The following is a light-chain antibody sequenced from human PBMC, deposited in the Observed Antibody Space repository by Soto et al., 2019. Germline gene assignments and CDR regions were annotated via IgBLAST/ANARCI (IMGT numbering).Light chain of an antibody. J-gene: IGKJ1*01. CDR3: LQHNNYPPT. CDR2: AAS. CDR1: QDISSY. V-gene: IGKV1-9*01. Sequence: SQLTQSPSSLSASVGDRVTITCRASQDISSYLAWYQQEPGKAPKLLIYAASTLQSGVPSRFSGSGSGTDFTLTISTLQPEDFATYFCLQHNNYPPTFGQGTKVEI.